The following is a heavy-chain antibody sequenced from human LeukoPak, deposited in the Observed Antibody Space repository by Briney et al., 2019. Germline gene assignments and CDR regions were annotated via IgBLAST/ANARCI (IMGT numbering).Heavy chain of an antibody. V-gene: IGHV4-39*01. CDR1: GGSISSSSYY. Sequence: PSETLSLTCSVSGGSISSSSYYWGWIHQPPGKGLEWIGSIYYSGSTYYNPSLKSRVTISIDTSKNQFSLKLSSVTAADTAVYYCARHFSGSYSPYFQHWGQGTLVTVSS. D-gene: IGHD1-26*01. J-gene: IGHJ1*01. CDR2: IYYSGST. CDR3: ARHFSGSYSPYFQH.